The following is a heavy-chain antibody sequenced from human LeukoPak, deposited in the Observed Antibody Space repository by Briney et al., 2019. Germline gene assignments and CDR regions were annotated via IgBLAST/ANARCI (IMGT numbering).Heavy chain of an antibody. CDR1: GFTFSSYG. CDR3: AKGSRGSGWSEDWFDP. J-gene: IGHJ5*02. V-gene: IGHV3-23*01. CDR2: ISGSGGST. D-gene: IGHD6-19*01. Sequence: PGGSLRLSCAASGFTFSSYGMSWVRQAPGKGLEWVSAISGSGGSTYYADSVKGRFTISRDNSKNTLYLQMNSLRAEDTAVYYCAKGSRGSGWSEDWFDPWGQGTLVTVSS.